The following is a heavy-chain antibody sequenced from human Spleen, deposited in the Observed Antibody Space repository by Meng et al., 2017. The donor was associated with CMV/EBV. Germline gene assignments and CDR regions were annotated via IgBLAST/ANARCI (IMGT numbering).Heavy chain of an antibody. CDR1: GFSFDDYV. Sequence: SLKISXXVSGFSFDDYVIHWVRQTPGKGLEWVSGITWNSGTIGYADSVKGRFTISRDNAKNSLYLQXNSLRAEDTXFSSCAKDDYEGLESYNGMDVWGQGTTVTVSS. D-gene: IGHD4-17*01. V-gene: IGHV3-9*01. CDR2: ITWNSGTI. J-gene: IGHJ6*02. CDR3: AKDDYEGLESYNGMDV.